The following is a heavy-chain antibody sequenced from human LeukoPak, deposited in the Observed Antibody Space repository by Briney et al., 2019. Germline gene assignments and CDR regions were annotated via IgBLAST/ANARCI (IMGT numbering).Heavy chain of an antibody. D-gene: IGHD1-26*01. J-gene: IGHJ4*02. Sequence: GESLKISCKGSGYSFTSYWIGWVHQMPGKGLEWMGIIYPGDSDTRYSPSFQGQVTISADKSISTAFLQWSSLKASDTAMFYCARVDLVGATTSFDYWGQGTLVTVSS. CDR3: ARVDLVGATTSFDY. CDR2: IYPGDSDT. V-gene: IGHV5-51*07. CDR1: GYSFTSYW.